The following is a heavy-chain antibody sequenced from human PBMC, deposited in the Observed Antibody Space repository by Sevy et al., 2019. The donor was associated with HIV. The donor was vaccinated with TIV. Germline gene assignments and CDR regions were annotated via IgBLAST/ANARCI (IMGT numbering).Heavy chain of an antibody. Sequence: GGFLRLSCTASGFVFSSYAMHWVRQAPGKGLEWMAFIAYDGSNKKYADSVKGRFTLSRDNSKNRLYLQMNSLGAEDTAVYCFARPRVLEWLSSAAFDIWGQGTMVTVSS. CDR3: ARPRVLEWLSSAAFDI. D-gene: IGHD3-3*01. CDR2: IAYDGSNK. V-gene: IGHV3-30*04. J-gene: IGHJ3*02. CDR1: GFVFSSYA.